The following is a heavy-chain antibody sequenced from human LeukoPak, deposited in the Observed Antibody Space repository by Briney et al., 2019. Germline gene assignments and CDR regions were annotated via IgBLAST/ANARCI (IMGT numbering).Heavy chain of an antibody. D-gene: IGHD3-22*01. CDR2: ISPYNGNT. V-gene: IGHV1-18*04. Sequence: GASVKLSCKASGYTSRNYCIHWLRQAPGQGLEWMGWISPYNGNTNYAQKLQGRVTMTTDTSTSTAYMELRSLRSDDTAVYYCATHSSGYNDYWGQGTLVTVSS. CDR3: ATHSSGYNDY. CDR1: GYTSRNYC. J-gene: IGHJ4*02.